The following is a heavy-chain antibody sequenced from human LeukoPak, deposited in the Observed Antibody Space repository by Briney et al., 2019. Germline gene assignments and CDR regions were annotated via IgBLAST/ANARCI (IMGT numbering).Heavy chain of an antibody. CDR1: GFTFSSYG. CDR3: AKDRERYSLYYYMDV. V-gene: IGHV3-30*02. CDR2: IRYDGSNK. J-gene: IGHJ6*03. D-gene: IGHD5-18*01. Sequence: GRSLRLSFAASGFTFSSYGMHWVRQAPGKGLEWVAFIRYDGSNKYYADSVKGRFTISRDNSKNTLYLQMNSLRAEDTAVYYCAKDRERYSLYYYMDVWGKGTTVTVSS.